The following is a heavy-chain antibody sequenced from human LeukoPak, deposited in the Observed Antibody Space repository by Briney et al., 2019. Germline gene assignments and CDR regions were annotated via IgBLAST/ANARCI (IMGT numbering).Heavy chain of an antibody. CDR2: ISGSGGST. D-gene: IGHD2-2*01. CDR3: ARDRVAVPDCFDY. J-gene: IGHJ4*02. Sequence: PGGSPRLSCAASGFTFSIYAMSSVRQAPGKGLEWVSAISGSGGSTYSADPVKGRFPISRDNSKNTLYLQTNSLRAEDTAVYYCARDRVAVPDCFDYWGQGTLVTVSS. V-gene: IGHV3-23*01. CDR1: GFTFSIYA.